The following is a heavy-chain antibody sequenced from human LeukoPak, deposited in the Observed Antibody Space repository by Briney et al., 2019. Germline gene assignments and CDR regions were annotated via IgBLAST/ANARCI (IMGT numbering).Heavy chain of an antibody. V-gene: IGHV3-23*01. Sequence: GGSLRLSCGASGFIFSNYAMTWVRQAPGKGLEWVSVISGSGYVTYYADSVKGRFTISRDNSKNTLYLQMNSLRAEDTAVYYCAKDGSGWYLSDYWGQGTLVTVSS. CDR1: GFIFSNYA. J-gene: IGHJ4*02. D-gene: IGHD6-19*01. CDR2: ISGSGYVT. CDR3: AKDGSGWYLSDY.